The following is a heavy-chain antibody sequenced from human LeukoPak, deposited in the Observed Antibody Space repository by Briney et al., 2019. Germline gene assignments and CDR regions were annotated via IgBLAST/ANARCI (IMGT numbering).Heavy chain of an antibody. D-gene: IGHD3-3*01. V-gene: IGHV3-7*01. CDR3: ARALITIFGVVIFDY. Sequence: GSLRLSCAASGFTFSSYWMSWVRQAPGKGLEWVANIKQDGSEKYYVDSVKGRFTISRDNAKNSLYLQMNSLRAEDTAVYYCARALITIFGVVIFDYWGQGTLVTVSS. J-gene: IGHJ4*02. CDR1: GFTFSSYW. CDR2: IKQDGSEK.